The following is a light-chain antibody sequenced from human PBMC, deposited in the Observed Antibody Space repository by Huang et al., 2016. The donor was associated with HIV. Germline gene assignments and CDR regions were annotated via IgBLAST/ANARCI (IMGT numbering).Light chain of an antibody. Sequence: DIVMTQSPDSLAVSLGERATINCKSSQSVLYSSNNKNYFAWYQQKPGQPPKLLIYWASTRESGVPDRFSGSGSGTDFTLTISSLQAEDVAVYYCQQYYSALRTFGQGTKVEIK. CDR1: QSVLYSSNNKNY. V-gene: IGKV4-1*01. CDR3: QQYYSALRT. J-gene: IGKJ1*01. CDR2: WAS.